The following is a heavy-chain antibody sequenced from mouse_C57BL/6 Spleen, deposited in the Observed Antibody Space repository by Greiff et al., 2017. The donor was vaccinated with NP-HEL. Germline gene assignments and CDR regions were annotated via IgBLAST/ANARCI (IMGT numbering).Heavy chain of an antibody. CDR3: LYYGNFGSYFDY. CDR2: IHPNSGST. CDR1: GYTFTSYW. D-gene: IGHD2-1*01. J-gene: IGHJ2*01. Sequence: QVQLKQSGAELVKPGASVKLSCKASGYTFTSYWMHWVKQRPGQGLEWIGMIHPNSGSTNYNEKFKSKATLTVDKSSSTAYMQLSSLTSEDSAVYYCLYYGNFGSYFDYWGQGTTLTVSS. V-gene: IGHV1-64*01.